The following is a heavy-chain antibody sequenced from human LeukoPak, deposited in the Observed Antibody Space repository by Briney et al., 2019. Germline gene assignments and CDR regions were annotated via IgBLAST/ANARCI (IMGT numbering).Heavy chain of an antibody. J-gene: IGHJ4*02. CDR3: ARDHAIYGGNSGLVN. CDR1: GGSISSYY. CDR2: IYTSGST. V-gene: IGHV4-4*07. D-gene: IGHD4-23*01. Sequence: SETLSLTCTVPGGSISSYYWSWIRQPAGKGLEWIGRIYTSGSTNFNPSLKSRATMSVDTSKNQLSLKLSSVPAADTAVYYCARDHAIYGGNSGLVNWGQGTLVTVSS.